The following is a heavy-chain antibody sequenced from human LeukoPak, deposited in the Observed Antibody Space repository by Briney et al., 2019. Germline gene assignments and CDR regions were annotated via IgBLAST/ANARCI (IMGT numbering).Heavy chain of an antibody. CDR1: GGSISSGDYY. V-gene: IGHV4-30-4*01. CDR3: ARADYYGSGSMGGGMGLSYYYYYGMDV. D-gene: IGHD3-10*01. CDR2: IYYSGST. Sequence: SQTLSLTCTVSGGSISSGDYYWSWIRQPPGKGLEWIGYIYYSGSTYYNPSLKSRVTISVDTSKNQFSLKLSSVTAADTAVYYCARADYYGSGSMGGGMGLSYYYYYGMDVWGQGTTVTVSS. J-gene: IGHJ6*02.